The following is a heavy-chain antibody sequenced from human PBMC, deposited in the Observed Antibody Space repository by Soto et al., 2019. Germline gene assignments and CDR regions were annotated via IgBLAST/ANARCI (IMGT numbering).Heavy chain of an antibody. D-gene: IGHD3-22*01. CDR2: FDPEDGET. V-gene: IGHV1-24*01. CDR3: ATGIFSDSFDY. Sequence: ASVKVSCNVSGYTLTYLSMHWVRQAPGKGLEWMGGFDPEDGETIYAEKFQGRVTMTEDTSTDTAYMELSSLISEDTAVYYCATGIFSDSFDYWGQGTLVTVSS. J-gene: IGHJ4*02. CDR1: GYTLTYLS.